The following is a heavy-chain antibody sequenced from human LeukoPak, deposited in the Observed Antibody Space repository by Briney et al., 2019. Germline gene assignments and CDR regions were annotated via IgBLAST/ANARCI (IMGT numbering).Heavy chain of an antibody. Sequence: SETLSLTCTVSGGSVSSGSYYWSWIRQPPGKGLEWIGYTYYSGSTNYNPSLKSRVTISLDTSKNQFSLKLSSVTAADTAVYYCARDYYDTSGYLIFDPWGQGTLVTVSS. CDR3: ARDYYDTSGYLIFDP. J-gene: IGHJ5*02. CDR2: TYYSGST. V-gene: IGHV4-61*01. CDR1: GGSVSSGSYY. D-gene: IGHD3-22*01.